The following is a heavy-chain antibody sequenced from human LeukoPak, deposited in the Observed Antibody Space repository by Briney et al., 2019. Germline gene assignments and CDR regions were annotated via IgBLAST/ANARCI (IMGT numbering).Heavy chain of an antibody. J-gene: IGHJ4*02. Sequence: ASVKVSCKASGYTFTSYDINWVRQATGQGLEWMGWMNPNSGNTGYAQKLQGRVTMTRNTSISTAYMELSSLRSDDTAVYYCARGTHGTNGVCYTFDYWGQGTLVTVSS. D-gene: IGHD2-8*01. CDR1: GYTFTSYD. CDR2: MNPNSGNT. CDR3: ARGTHGTNGVCYTFDY. V-gene: IGHV1-8*01.